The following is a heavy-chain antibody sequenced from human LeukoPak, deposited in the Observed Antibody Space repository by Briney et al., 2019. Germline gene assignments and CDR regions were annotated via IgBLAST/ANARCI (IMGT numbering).Heavy chain of an antibody. CDR3: ARVRLRFRNWFDP. Sequence: GASVKVSCKASGYTFTSYDINWVRQATGQGLEWMGWMNPNSGNTGYAQKFQGGVTMTRNTSISTAYMELSSLRSEDTAVYYCARVRLRFRNWFDPWGQGTLVTVSS. D-gene: IGHD3-16*01. J-gene: IGHJ5*02. CDR2: MNPNSGNT. CDR1: GYTFTSYD. V-gene: IGHV1-8*01.